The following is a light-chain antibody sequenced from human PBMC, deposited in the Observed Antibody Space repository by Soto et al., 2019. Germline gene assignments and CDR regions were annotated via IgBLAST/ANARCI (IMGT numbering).Light chain of an antibody. V-gene: IGLV2-14*01. CDR2: EVS. CDR3: SSYTTTTTYV. J-gene: IGLJ1*01. CDR1: SSDVGGYNS. Sequence: QSALTQPASVSGSPGQSITISCTGTSSDVGGYNSVSWYQQHPGKAPKLMIYEVSHRPSGVSNRFSGSKSANTASLTISGLQAEDEADYYCSSYTTTTTYVFGPGTKLTVL.